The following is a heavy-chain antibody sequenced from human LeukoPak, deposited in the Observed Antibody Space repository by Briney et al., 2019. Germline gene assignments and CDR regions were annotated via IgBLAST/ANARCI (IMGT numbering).Heavy chain of an antibody. V-gene: IGHV1-2*02. Sequence: ASVKVSCKASGYTFTGYYMHWVRQAPGQGLEWMGWINPNSGGTNYAQKFQGRVTMTRDTSISTAYMELRSLRSDDTAVYYCARDIDLYNWNDGENDYWGQGTLVTVSS. CDR2: INPNSGGT. CDR3: ARDIDLYNWNDGENDY. J-gene: IGHJ4*02. CDR1: GYTFTGYY. D-gene: IGHD1-20*01.